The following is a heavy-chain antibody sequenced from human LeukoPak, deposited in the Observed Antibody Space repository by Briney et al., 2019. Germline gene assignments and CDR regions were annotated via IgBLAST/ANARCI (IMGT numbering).Heavy chain of an antibody. CDR2: INPNSGRT. Sequence: ASAKVSCKASGYTFTGYYMHWVRQAPGQGLEWMGWINPNSGRTNYAQKYQGRFTMTRDTSISTAYMELSRLRSDDTAVYYCARIGSSSGWSHFDYWGQRTLVTVSS. J-gene: IGHJ4*02. D-gene: IGHD6-19*01. CDR3: ARIGSSSGWSHFDY. CDR1: GYTFTGYY. V-gene: IGHV1-2*02.